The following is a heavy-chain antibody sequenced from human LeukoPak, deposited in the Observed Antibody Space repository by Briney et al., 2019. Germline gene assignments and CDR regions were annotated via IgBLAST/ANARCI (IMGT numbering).Heavy chain of an antibody. CDR2: IIPISGTT. Sequence: ASVKVSCKTSAGTFTIYAITWVRQAPGQGLEWMGKIIPISGTTNYAQKFQGRVTFTADESTSTAYMELSSLRSEDTALYYCARKLRLGGNWFDPWGQGTLVTVSS. CDR1: AGTFTIYA. D-gene: IGHD1-26*01. CDR3: ARKLRLGGNWFDP. J-gene: IGHJ5*02. V-gene: IGHV1-69*13.